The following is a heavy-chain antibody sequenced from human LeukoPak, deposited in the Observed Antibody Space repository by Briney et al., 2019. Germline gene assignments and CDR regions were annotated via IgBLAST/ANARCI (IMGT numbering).Heavy chain of an antibody. D-gene: IGHD5-24*01. V-gene: IGHV3-33*01. CDR1: GFTFSSYG. Sequence: GGSLRLSCAASGFTFSSYGMHWVRQAPGKGLGWVAVIWYDGSNNYYTNYVQGRFTISRDNSKNTLYLQMNSLSTEDTAVYYCARDGGRDGYNFPFNFDHWGQGTLVTVSS. CDR3: ARDGGRDGYNFPFNFDH. J-gene: IGHJ4*02. CDR2: IWYDGSNN.